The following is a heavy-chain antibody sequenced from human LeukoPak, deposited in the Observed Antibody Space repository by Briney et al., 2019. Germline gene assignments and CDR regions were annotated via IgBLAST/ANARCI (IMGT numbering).Heavy chain of an antibody. J-gene: IGHJ4*02. CDR1: GFTFDDYG. D-gene: IGHD3-10*01. V-gene: IGHV3-20*04. CDR3: ARDIDYYGSGSYYNVGPFDY. CDR2: INWNGGST. Sequence: PGGSLRLSCAASGFTFDDYGMSWVRQAPGKGLEWVSGINWNGGSTGYADSVKGRFTISRDNAKNSLYLQMNSLRAEDTALYYCARDIDYYGSGSYYNVGPFDYWGRGTLVTVSS.